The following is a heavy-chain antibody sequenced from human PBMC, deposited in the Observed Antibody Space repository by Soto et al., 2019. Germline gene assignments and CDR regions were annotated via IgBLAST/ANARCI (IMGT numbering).Heavy chain of an antibody. J-gene: IGHJ4*02. CDR2: IYYSGST. CDR1: GGSVSSGSYY. CDR3: ARGYYDSSGYVCSY. Sequence: SETLSLTCTVSGGSVSSGSYYWSWNRQPPGKGLEWIGYIYYSGSTNYNPSLKSPVTISVDTSKNQFSLKLSSVTAADTAVYYCARGYYDSSGYVCSYWGQGTLVTVSS. V-gene: IGHV4-61*01. D-gene: IGHD3-22*01.